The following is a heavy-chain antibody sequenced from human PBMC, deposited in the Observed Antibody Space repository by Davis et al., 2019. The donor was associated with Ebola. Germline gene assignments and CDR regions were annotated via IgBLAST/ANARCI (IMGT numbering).Heavy chain of an antibody. Sequence: PGGSLRLSCAASGFTFSSYSMNWVRQAPGKGLEWVSSISSSSSYIYYADSVKGRFTISRDNAKNSLYLQMNSLRAEDTAVYYCAREGLSCSSTSCYGLAYWGQGTLVTVSS. CDR1: GFTFSSYS. V-gene: IGHV3-21*01. CDR3: AREGLSCSSTSCYGLAY. J-gene: IGHJ4*02. D-gene: IGHD2-2*01. CDR2: ISSSSSYI.